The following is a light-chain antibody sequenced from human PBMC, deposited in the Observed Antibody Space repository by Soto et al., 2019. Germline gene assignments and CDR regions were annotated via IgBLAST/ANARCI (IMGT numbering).Light chain of an antibody. V-gene: IGKV1-33*01. Sequence: DLQMTQSPSSLSASVGDRVIITCQASQDISNYLNWYQQKPGKAPELLIYDASNLETGVPSRFSGSGSETDFTFTISSLQPDDFATYYCQQFVNLPYTFGQGTKLHIK. CDR3: QQFVNLPYT. CDR1: QDISNY. J-gene: IGKJ2*01. CDR2: DAS.